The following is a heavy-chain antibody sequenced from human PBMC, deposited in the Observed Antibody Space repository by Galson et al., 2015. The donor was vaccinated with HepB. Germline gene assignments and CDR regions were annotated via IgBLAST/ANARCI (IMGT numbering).Heavy chain of an antibody. J-gene: IGHJ4*02. CDR2: ISYEGSNK. D-gene: IGHD3-9*01. V-gene: IGHV3-30*18. Sequence: SLRLSCAASGFTFSNYGMLWVRQAPGKGLEWVAFISYEGSNKYYADSVKGRFTASRDNSKNSLHLQMNSLRAEDTAVYYCAKDSYDTLTGYWGGPGVSDSWGQGTLVTVSS. CDR3: AKDSYDTLTGYWGGPGVSDS. CDR1: GFTFSNYG.